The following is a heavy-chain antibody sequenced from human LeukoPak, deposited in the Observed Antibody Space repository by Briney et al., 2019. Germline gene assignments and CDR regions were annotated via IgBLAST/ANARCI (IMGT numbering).Heavy chain of an antibody. D-gene: IGHD3-22*01. Sequence: SSETLSLTCAVYGGSFSGYYWGWIRQPPGKGLEWIGSIYYSGSTYYNPSLKSRVTISVDTSKNQFSLKLTSVTAADTAVYYCARRSYYDSGGIFDYWGQGTLVTVSS. J-gene: IGHJ4*02. V-gene: IGHV4-39*01. CDR2: IYYSGST. CDR3: ARRSYYDSGGIFDY. CDR1: GGSFSGYY.